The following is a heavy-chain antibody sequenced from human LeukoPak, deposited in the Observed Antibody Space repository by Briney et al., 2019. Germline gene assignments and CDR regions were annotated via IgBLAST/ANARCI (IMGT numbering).Heavy chain of an antibody. CDR3: ARDSSPIKLLWFGEPGQNFDY. V-gene: IGHV1-2*02. Sequence: ASVKVSCKASGYTCTGYYMHWVRQAPGQGLEWMGWINPNSGGTNYAQKFQGRVTMTRDTSISTDYMELSRLRSDDTAVYYCARDSSPIKLLWFGEPGQNFDYWGQGTLVTVSS. D-gene: IGHD3-10*01. CDR2: INPNSGGT. CDR1: GYTCTGYY. J-gene: IGHJ4*02.